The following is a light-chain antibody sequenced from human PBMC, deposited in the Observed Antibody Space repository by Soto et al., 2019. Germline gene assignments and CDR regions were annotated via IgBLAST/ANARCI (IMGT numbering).Light chain of an antibody. Sequence: LSCTARQGSSSLLAWYQQKPGQAPRLLIYRASTRATGISGRFSGSGSGTEFTLTSSSLKPEDFALYYCRQYAQLLIAFGQGT. CDR3: RQYAQLLIA. J-gene: IGKJ1*01. CDR2: RAS. V-gene: IGKV3-15*01. CDR1: QGSSSL.